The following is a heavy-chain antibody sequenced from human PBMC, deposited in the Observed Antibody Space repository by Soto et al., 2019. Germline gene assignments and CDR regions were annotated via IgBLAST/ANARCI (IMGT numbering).Heavy chain of an antibody. J-gene: IGHJ4*02. CDR3: ALWDIVGASFGY. Sequence: ASVKVSCKASGYTFTSYAMHWVRQAPGQRLEWMGWINAGNGNTKYSQKFQGRVTITRDTSASTAYMELSSLRSEDTAVYYCALWDIVGASFGYWGQGTLVTVSS. D-gene: IGHD1-26*01. CDR1: GYTFTSYA. V-gene: IGHV1-3*01. CDR2: INAGNGNT.